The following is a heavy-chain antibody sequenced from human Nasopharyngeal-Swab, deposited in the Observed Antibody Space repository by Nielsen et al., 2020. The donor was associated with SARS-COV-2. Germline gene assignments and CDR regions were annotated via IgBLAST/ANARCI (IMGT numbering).Heavy chain of an antibody. J-gene: IGHJ4*02. V-gene: IGHV1-3*04. D-gene: IGHD2-21*02. Sequence: SVKVSCKASGYTFTNSAMHWVRQAPGQSLEWMGWINTDNGNTKYSQKFQGRVTIASDTYASTAYMELSTLRSEDTAVYYCARDSSPCGGDCYYDYWGQGTVVTVSS. CDR2: INTDNGNT. CDR1: GYTFTNSA. CDR3: ARDSSPCGGDCYYDY.